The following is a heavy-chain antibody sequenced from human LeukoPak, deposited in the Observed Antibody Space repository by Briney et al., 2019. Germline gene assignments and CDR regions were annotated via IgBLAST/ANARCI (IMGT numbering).Heavy chain of an antibody. CDR1: GFTFSSYW. D-gene: IGHD4-23*01. J-gene: IGHJ4*02. CDR3: ARLPISGGNFDY. CDR2: IKEDGSKK. Sequence: PGGSLRLSCAASGFTFSSYWMSWVRQAPGKGLEWVANIKEDGSKKNYVDSVKGRFTISRDNARNSLYLQMNSLRAEDTAAYYCARLPISGGNFDYWGQGTLVTVSS. V-gene: IGHV3-7*01.